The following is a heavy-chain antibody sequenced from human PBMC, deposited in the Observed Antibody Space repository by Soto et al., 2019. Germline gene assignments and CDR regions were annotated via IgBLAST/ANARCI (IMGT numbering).Heavy chain of an antibody. Sequence: QVQLVESGGGLVQPGGSLRLSCAASGFSFSDYYMSWIRQAPGKGLEWVSYISPSGGYTNYADSVKGRFPISRDNAQNSLYLQMNSLRAEDTAMYYCARVQGAKVAENWSFDLWGRGTLVTVSS. CDR2: ISPSGGYT. J-gene: IGHJ2*01. CDR1: GFSFSDYY. CDR3: ARVQGAKVAENWSFDL. D-gene: IGHD2-15*01. V-gene: IGHV3-11*06.